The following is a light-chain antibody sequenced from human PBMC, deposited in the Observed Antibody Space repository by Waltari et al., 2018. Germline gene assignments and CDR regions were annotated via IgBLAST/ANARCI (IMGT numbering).Light chain of an antibody. V-gene: IGKV1-13*02. Sequence: AIQLTQSPSSLSASVGDRVTITCRASQRISSALAWYQQKAGKAPKLLIYDASILESGVPSTFSGSGSGTDFTLTISSLQPEDFATYYCQQFYSYPLTFGGGTKVEIK. CDR3: QQFYSYPLT. J-gene: IGKJ4*01. CDR2: DAS. CDR1: QRISSA.